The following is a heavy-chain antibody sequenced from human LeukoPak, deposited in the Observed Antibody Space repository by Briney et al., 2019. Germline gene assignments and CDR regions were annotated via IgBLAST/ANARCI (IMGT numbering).Heavy chain of an antibody. V-gene: IGHV1-69*13. J-gene: IGHJ4*02. D-gene: IGHD4-17*01. CDR2: IIPIFGTA. CDR3: ARDGYGDFHFDY. CDR1: GYTFTSYG. Sequence: ASVQVSCKASGYTFTSYGISWVRQAPGQGLEWMGGIIPIFGTANYAQKFQGRVTITADESTSTAYMELSSLRSEDTAVYYCARDGYGDFHFDYWGQGTLVTVSS.